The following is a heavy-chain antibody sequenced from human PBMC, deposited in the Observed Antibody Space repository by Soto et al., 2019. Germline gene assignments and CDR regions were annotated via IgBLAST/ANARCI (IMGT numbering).Heavy chain of an antibody. CDR1: GFTFSSYA. CDR3: AKNTHSDFGDPRDAFDI. J-gene: IGHJ3*02. D-gene: IGHD4-17*01. CDR2: ISGSGGST. V-gene: IGHV3-23*01. Sequence: EVQLLESGGGLVQPGGSLRLSCAASGFTFSSYAMSWVRQAPGKGLEWVSAISGSGGSTYYADSVKGRFTISRDNSKNTLYLQMNSLRAEDTAVYYCAKNTHSDFGDPRDAFDIWGQGTTVTVSS.